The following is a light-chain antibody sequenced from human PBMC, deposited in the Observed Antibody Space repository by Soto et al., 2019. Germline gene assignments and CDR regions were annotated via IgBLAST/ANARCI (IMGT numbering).Light chain of an antibody. CDR2: KAS. CDR3: QHYNSYSEA. CDR1: QTISSW. Sequence: IRMTQSPPTLSGSEGDRVTITCRASQTISSWLAWYQQKPGKAPKLLIYKASTLKSGVPSRFSGSGSGTEFTLTISSLQPDDFATYYCQHYNSYSEAFAQGTKVDI. V-gene: IGKV1-5*03. J-gene: IGKJ1*01.